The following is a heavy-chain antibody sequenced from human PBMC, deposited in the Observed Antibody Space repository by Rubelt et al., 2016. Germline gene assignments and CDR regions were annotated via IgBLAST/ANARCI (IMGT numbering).Heavy chain of an antibody. D-gene: IGHD2-8*01. CDR3: AREGVKGSRKDGMDV. V-gene: IGHV1-69*05. J-gene: IGHJ6*02. CDR1: TFSSYA. Sequence: TFSSYAISWVRQAPGQGLEWMGGIIPIFGTANYAQKFQGRVTMTTDTSTSTAYMELRSLRSDDTAVYYCAREGVKGSRKDGMDVWGQGTTVTVSS. CDR2: IIPIFGTA.